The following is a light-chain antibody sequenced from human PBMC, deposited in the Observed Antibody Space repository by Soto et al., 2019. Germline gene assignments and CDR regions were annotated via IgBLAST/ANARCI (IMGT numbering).Light chain of an antibody. CDR3: CSYAGSYTFV. Sequence: QSALTQPRSVSGSPGQSVTISCTGSSSDVGGYNYVSWYQHHPGKAPKVVIYDVSQRPSGVPDRFSGSKSGNTASLTISVLQAEDEADYYCCSYAGSYTFVVGSGTKLTVL. CDR2: DVS. CDR1: SSDVGGYNY. J-gene: IGLJ1*01. V-gene: IGLV2-11*01.